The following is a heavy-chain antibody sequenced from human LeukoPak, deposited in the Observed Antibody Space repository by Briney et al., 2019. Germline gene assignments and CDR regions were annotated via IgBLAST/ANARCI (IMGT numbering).Heavy chain of an antibody. CDR2: ISGRGGST. D-gene: IGHD2-15*01. J-gene: IGHJ6*02. CDR1: GFTFSSCA. Sequence: GGSLRLSCGASGFTFSSCAMSWVRQAPGKGLEWVSAISGRGGSTYYADSVKGRFTISRDNSKNTLSLQMNSLRAEDTAVYYCAKDGCRSGSCYSLGGDYYYYGMDVWGQGTTVTVSS. CDR3: AKDGCRSGSCYSLGGDYYYYGMDV. V-gene: IGHV3-23*01.